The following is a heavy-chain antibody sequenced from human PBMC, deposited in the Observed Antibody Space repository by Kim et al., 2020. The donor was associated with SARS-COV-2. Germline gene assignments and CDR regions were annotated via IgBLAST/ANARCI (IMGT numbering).Heavy chain of an antibody. J-gene: IGHJ4*02. CDR3: ARAEKGY. CDR2: IFGTA. Sequence: IFGTANYAQKFQGRVTITADESTSTAYMELSSLRSEDTAVYYCARAEKGYWGQGTLVTVSS. V-gene: IGHV1-69*01.